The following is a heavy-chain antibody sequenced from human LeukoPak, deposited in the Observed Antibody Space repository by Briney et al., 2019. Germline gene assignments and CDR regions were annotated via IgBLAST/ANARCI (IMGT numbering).Heavy chain of an antibody. CDR1: GGSISSYY. J-gene: IGHJ4*02. V-gene: IGHV4-59*08. CDR3: ARLFYDILTGEDVG. Sequence: SETLSLTCTVSGGSISSYYWSWIRQPPGKGLEWIGYINYSGSTNYNPSLKSRVTISVDTSKNQFSLKLSSVTAADTAVYYCARLFYDILTGEDVGWGQGTLVTVSS. D-gene: IGHD3-9*01. CDR2: INYSGST.